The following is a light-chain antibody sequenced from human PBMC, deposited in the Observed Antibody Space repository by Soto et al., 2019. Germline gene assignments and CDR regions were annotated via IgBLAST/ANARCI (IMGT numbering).Light chain of an antibody. Sequence: QSALTQPPSASGSPGQSVTISCTGTSSDVGGYNYVSWYQRHPGKAPKLMIYEVTKRPSGVPDRFSGSKSDNTASLTVSGLQAEDEADYYCSSYAGSNFVVFGGGTKVTVL. CDR2: EVT. J-gene: IGLJ2*01. CDR1: SSDVGGYNY. V-gene: IGLV2-8*01. CDR3: SSYAGSNFVV.